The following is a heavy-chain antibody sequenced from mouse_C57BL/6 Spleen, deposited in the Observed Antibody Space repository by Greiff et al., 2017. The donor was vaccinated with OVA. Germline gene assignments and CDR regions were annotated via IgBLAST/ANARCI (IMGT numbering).Heavy chain of an antibody. CDR3: TRYDYAFAY. D-gene: IGHD2-4*01. J-gene: IGHJ3*01. V-gene: IGHV6-3*01. Sequence: EVKLMESGGGLVQPGGSMKLSCVASGFTFSNYWMNWVRQSPEKGLEWVAQIRLKSDNYATHYAESVKGRFTISRDDSKSSVYLQMNNLRAEDTGIYYCTRYDYAFAYWGQGTLVTVSA. CDR2: IRLKSDNYAT. CDR1: GFTFSNYW.